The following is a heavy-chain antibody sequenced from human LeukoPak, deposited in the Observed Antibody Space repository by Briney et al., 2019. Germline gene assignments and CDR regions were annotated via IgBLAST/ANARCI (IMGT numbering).Heavy chain of an antibody. CDR3: ARGGDGGHFDY. J-gene: IGHJ4*02. V-gene: IGHV3-30-3*01. D-gene: IGHD4-23*01. Sequence: GGSLRLSCAASGFTFSSYAMHWVRQAPGKGLEWVAVISYDGSNKYYADSVKGRFTISRDNSKNTLYLQMNSPRAEDTAVYYCARGGDGGHFDYWGQGTLVTVSS. CDR2: ISYDGSNK. CDR1: GFTFSSYA.